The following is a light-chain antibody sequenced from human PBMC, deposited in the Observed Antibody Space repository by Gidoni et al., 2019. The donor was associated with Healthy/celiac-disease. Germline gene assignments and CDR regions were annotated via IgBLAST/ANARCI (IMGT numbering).Light chain of an antibody. CDR3: QQYNSYSQT. J-gene: IGKJ2*01. Sequence: DIQLTQSPSTLSASVGDRVTITCRASQYISSWFAWYQQKPGKAPKLLIYKASSLERGVPSRFSGSGSGTEFTLTISSLQPDDFATYYCQQYNSYSQTFGQGTKLEIK. CDR2: KAS. V-gene: IGKV1-5*03. CDR1: QYISSW.